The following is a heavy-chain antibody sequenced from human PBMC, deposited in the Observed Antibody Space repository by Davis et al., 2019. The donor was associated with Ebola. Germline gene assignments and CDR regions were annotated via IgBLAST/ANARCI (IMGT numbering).Heavy chain of an antibody. V-gene: IGHV1-18*01. CDR2: ISTYNGNT. CDR1: GGTFSSYA. J-gene: IGHJ4*02. D-gene: IGHD1-1*01. CDR3: ARDVKGITGPSEY. Sequence: ASVKVSCKASGGTFSSYAISWVRQAPGQGLEWMGWISTYNGNTNYAQKVQGRITMTTDTSTSTAYMELSSLRSDDTARYYCARDVKGITGPSEYWGQGTLVTVSS.